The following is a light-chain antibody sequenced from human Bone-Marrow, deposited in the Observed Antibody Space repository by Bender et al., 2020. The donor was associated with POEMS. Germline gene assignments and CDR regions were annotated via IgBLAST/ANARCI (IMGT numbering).Light chain of an antibody. CDR3: QAWDSTTHVI. J-gene: IGLJ2*01. CDR1: KLGEEY. V-gene: IGLV3-1*01. CDR2: QDK. Sequence: SYELTQPPSVSVSPGQTATITCSGEKLGEEYACWYQQKPGQSPVVVMFQDKKRPSGIPERFSGSNSGNTATLTISGTQAMDEADYYCQAWDSTTHVIFGGGTKVTV.